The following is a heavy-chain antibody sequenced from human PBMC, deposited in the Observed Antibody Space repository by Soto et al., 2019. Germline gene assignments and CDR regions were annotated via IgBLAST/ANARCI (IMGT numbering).Heavy chain of an antibody. CDR1: GFTFSSYS. V-gene: IGHV3-21*01. Sequence: GGSLRLSCAASGFTFSSYSMNWVRQAPGKGLEWVSSISSSSSYIYYADSVKGRFTISRDNAKNSLYLQMNSLRAEDTAVYYCARDTTPRLRLHYWGQGTLVTVSS. CDR2: ISSSSSYI. J-gene: IGHJ4*02. D-gene: IGHD5-12*01. CDR3: ARDTTPRLRLHY.